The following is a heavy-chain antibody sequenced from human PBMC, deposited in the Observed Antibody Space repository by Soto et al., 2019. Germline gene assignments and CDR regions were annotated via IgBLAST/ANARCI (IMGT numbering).Heavy chain of an antibody. J-gene: IGHJ4*02. CDR1: GGTFNNYA. Sequence: QVQMVQSGAEVKRPESSMKVSCKPSGGTFNNYAINWVRQAPAQGLEWMGAIIPISGTTKYAQKFQGRVTITADKSASTVYMDLSSLRSEDTAVYYCARWGGLSCSGAVCFKRPFDYWGQGTLVTVSS. V-gene: IGHV1-69*06. CDR2: IIPISGTT. CDR3: ARWGGLSCSGAVCFKRPFDY. D-gene: IGHD2-15*01.